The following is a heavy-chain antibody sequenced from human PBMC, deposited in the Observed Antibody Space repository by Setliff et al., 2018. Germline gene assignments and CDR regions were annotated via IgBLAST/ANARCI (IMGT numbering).Heavy chain of an antibody. J-gene: IGHJ4*02. CDR1: GFTFSNYG. Sequence: GGSLRLSCAASGFTFSNYGMHWVRQAPGKGLEWVAVISYDGTITHYVDSVKGRFSISRDNSQNTLYLQMNSLSPEDTALYYCASSSGGNYEAYFDYWGQGTLVTVSS. D-gene: IGHD2-15*01. CDR2: ISYDGTIT. V-gene: IGHV3-30*03. CDR3: ASSSGGNYEAYFDY.